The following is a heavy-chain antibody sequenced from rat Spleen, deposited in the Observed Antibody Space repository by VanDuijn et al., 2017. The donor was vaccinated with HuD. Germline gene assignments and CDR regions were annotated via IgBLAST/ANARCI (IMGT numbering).Heavy chain of an antibody. Sequence: EVQLVESGGGLVQPGRSLKLSCAASGFTFSDYNMAWVRQAPKKGLEWVATISYDGSSTYYRDSVKGRFTISRDNAKSTLYLQMDSLRSEDTATYYCARLPYVYYGLSYWYFDFWGPGTMVTVSS. J-gene: IGHJ1*01. V-gene: IGHV5-7*01. CDR3: ARLPYVYYGLSYWYFDF. CDR1: GFTFSDYN. CDR2: ISYDGSST. D-gene: IGHD1-6*01.